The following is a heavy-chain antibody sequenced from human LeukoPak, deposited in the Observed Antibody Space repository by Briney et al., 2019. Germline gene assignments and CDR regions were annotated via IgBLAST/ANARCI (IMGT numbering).Heavy chain of an antibody. D-gene: IGHD1-26*01. V-gene: IGHV4-59*01. Sequence: SETLSLTCTVSGGSISSYYWSRIRQPPGKGLEWIGYIYYSGSTNYNPSLKSRVTISVDTSKNQFSLKLSSVTAADTAVYYCARGQWELPVGFDYWGQGTLVTVSS. CDR2: IYYSGST. J-gene: IGHJ4*02. CDR1: GGSISSYY. CDR3: ARGQWELPVGFDY.